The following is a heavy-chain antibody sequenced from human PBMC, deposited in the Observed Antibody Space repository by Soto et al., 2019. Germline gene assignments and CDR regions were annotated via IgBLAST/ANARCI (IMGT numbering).Heavy chain of an antibody. Sequence: PVGSLRLSCAASGFTFSSYWMSWVRQAPGKGLEWVANIKQDGGEKYYVDSVKGRFTISRDNAKNSLYLQMNSLRAEGTAVYYYARDQKVAAPWFDPWGQGTLVTVSS. CDR3: ARDQKVAAPWFDP. CDR2: IKQDGGEK. CDR1: GFTFSSYW. V-gene: IGHV3-7*03. J-gene: IGHJ5*02. D-gene: IGHD6-19*01.